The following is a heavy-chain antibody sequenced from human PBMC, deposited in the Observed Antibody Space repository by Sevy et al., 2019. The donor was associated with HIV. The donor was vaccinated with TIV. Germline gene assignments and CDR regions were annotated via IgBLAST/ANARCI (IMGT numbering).Heavy chain of an antibody. V-gene: IGHV3-33*01. Sequence: GGSLRLSCAASGFTFSSYGMHWVRQGPGKGLEWVAAIFHDGSKIYYADSVKGRFTISRDNSKNMLYLQMNSLRADDTAVYSCARESGSDWYFDFWGQGTLVTVSS. CDR3: ARESGSDWYFDF. D-gene: IGHD6-19*01. J-gene: IGHJ4*02. CDR1: GFTFSSYG. CDR2: IFHDGSKI.